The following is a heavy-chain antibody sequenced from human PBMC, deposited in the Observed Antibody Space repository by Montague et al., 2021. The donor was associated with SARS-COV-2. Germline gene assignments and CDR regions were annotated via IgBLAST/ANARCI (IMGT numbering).Heavy chain of an antibody. CDR3: ARVHPLWFGELLDYYYYYGMDV. Sequence: SETLPLTCAVSGGSISSSNWWSLVRQPPGKGLEWIGEIYHSGSANYNPPLKSRVTISVNKSKNQFSLKLSSVTAADTAVYYCARVHPLWFGELLDYYYYYGMDVWGQGTTVTVSS. D-gene: IGHD3-10*01. CDR1: GGSISSSNW. CDR2: IYHSGSA. J-gene: IGHJ6*02. V-gene: IGHV4-4*02.